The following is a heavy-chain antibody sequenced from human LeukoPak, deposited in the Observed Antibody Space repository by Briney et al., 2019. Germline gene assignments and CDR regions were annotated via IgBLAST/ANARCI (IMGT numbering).Heavy chain of an antibody. CDR3: ARPYDSSDNDAFDI. J-gene: IGHJ3*02. D-gene: IGHD3-22*01. Sequence: SETLSLTCTVSGGSISSYYWSWIRQPPGKGLEWIGYIYYSGSTNYNPSLKSRVTISVDTSKNQFSLKLSSVTAADTAVYYCARPYDSSDNDAFDIWGQGTMVTVSS. V-gene: IGHV4-59*01. CDR1: GGSISSYY. CDR2: IYYSGST.